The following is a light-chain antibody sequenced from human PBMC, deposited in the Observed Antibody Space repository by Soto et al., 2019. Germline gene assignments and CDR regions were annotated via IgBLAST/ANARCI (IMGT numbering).Light chain of an antibody. Sequence: DIQLTQSPSVLSASVGDRVTITCRASQGISSSLAFYQQKPVKAPTLLIYAASTLQSGVPSRVSGSESGTEFTLTISSLQPEDFATYYCQQLNTYPLTFGGGTKVEIK. CDR3: QQLNTYPLT. V-gene: IGKV1-9*01. CDR2: AAS. J-gene: IGKJ4*01. CDR1: QGISSS.